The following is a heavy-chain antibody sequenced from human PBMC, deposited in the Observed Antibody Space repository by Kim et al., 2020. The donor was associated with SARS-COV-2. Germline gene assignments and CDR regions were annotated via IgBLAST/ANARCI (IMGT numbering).Heavy chain of an antibody. D-gene: IGHD4-17*01. CDR1: GFTFSASA. Sequence: GGSLRLSCAASGFTFSASAMHWVRQASGKGLEWVGRIRSKPNNYATSYAASVTGRFTISSADSTNTVYLQMDSLKTADTAVYFCSRHSGKHGDRGFDNWG. CDR3: SRHSGKHGDRGFDN. J-gene: IGHJ4*01. CDR2: IRSKPNNYAT. V-gene: IGHV3-73*01.